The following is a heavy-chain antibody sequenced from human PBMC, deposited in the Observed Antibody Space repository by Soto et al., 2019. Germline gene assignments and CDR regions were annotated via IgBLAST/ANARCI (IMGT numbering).Heavy chain of an antibody. CDR2: INPNSGGT. Sequence: QVQLVQSGAEVKKPGASVKVSCKASGYTFTGYYMHWVRQAPGQGLEWMGWINPNSGGTNYAQKFQGRVTMTRDTSISTAYMELSRLRSDDTAVYYCASPKGGPDHYYYYGMDVWGQGTTVTVSS. CDR1: GYTFTGYY. J-gene: IGHJ6*02. D-gene: IGHD2-15*01. V-gene: IGHV1-2*02. CDR3: ASPKGGPDHYYYYGMDV.